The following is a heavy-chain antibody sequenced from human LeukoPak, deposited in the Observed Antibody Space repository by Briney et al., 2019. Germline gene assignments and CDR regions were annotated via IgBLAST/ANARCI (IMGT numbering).Heavy chain of an antibody. CDR3: ARHGRKFCSSTSCSHYFDY. CDR2: ISYSGST. CDR1: GGSISSYY. J-gene: IGHJ4*02. D-gene: IGHD2-2*01. V-gene: IGHV4-59*08. Sequence: KPSETLSLTCTVSGGSISSYYWSWIRQPPGKGLEWIGYISYSGSTNYNPSLKRRVTISVDTSKNQFSLQLSSVTAADTAVYYCARHGRKFCSSTSCSHYFDYRGQGTLVAVSS.